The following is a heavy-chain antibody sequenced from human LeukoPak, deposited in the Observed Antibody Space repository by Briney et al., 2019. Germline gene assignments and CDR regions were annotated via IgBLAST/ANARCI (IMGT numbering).Heavy chain of an antibody. CDR2: IYPGDSDT. CDR3: ASGYYDSSGYYYGNAFDI. CDR1: GYSFTSYW. J-gene: IGHJ3*02. Sequence: RGESLKISCKGSGYSFTSYWIGWVRQMPGKGLEWMGIIYPGDSDTRYSPSFQGQVTISADKSISTAYLQWSSLKASDTAMYYCASGYYDSSGYYYGNAFDIWGQGTMVTVSS. D-gene: IGHD3-22*01. V-gene: IGHV5-51*01.